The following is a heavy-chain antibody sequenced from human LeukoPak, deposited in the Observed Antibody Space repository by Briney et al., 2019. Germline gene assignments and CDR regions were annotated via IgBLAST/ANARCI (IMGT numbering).Heavy chain of an antibody. Sequence: GGPLRLSCAASGFTFSSYWMHWVRQAPGKGLVWVSRINTDGSSTSYADSVKGRFTISRDNAKNTLYLQMNSLRAEDTAVYYCARDRDSSGWSGGFDYWGQGILVTVSS. CDR3: ARDRDSSGWSGGFDY. CDR1: GFTFSSYW. V-gene: IGHV3-74*01. J-gene: IGHJ4*02. D-gene: IGHD6-19*01. CDR2: INTDGSST.